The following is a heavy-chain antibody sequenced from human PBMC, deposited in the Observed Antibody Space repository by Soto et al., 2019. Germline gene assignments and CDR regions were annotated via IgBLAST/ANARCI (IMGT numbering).Heavy chain of an antibody. CDR2: IDPSDSYT. V-gene: IGHV5-10-1*01. D-gene: IGHD2-21*02. CDR1: GYSFTSYW. CDR3: TTGGGDFDAFDI. Sequence: GESLKISCKGSGYSFTSYWISWVRQMPGKGLEWMGRIDPSDSYTNYSPSFQGHVTISADKSISTAYLQWSSLKASDTAMYYCTTGGGDFDAFDIWGQGXMVTVSS. J-gene: IGHJ3*02.